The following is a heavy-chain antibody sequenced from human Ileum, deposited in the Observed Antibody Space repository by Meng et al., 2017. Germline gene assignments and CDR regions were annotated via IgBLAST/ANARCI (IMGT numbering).Heavy chain of an antibody. Sequence: QVQLPQSGPGLVMPSPPLSLTCPVSGGNVSSNIAAWNWIRQSPLRGLEWLGRTYYRSKWYSEYAVSVKSRISITPDTSKNQFSLQMNSVTPEDTAVYYCASGSGSLDYWGPGTLVTVSS. V-gene: IGHV6-1*02. CDR1: GGNVSSNIAA. CDR3: ASGSGSLDY. D-gene: IGHD3-3*01. CDR2: TYYRSKWYS. J-gene: IGHJ4*02.